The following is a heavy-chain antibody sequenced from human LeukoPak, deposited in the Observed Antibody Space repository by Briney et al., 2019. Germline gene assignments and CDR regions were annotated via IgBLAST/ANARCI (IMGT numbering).Heavy chain of an antibody. J-gene: IGHJ4*02. CDR3: ARGQRERSIAARRLARLYYFDY. CDR1: GGSISSYY. Sequence: SETLSLTCTDSGGSISSYYWSWIRQPPGKGLEWIGYLYYSGSTNYNPSLKSRVTISVDTSKNQFSLKLSSVTAADTAVYYCARGQRERSIAARRLARLYYFDYWGQGTLVTVSS. D-gene: IGHD6-6*01. V-gene: IGHV4-59*12. CDR2: LYYSGST.